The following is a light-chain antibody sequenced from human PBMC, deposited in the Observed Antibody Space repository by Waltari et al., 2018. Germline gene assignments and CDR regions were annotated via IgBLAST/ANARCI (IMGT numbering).Light chain of an antibody. CDR3: QKYARLPAT. CDR2: GAS. Sequence: EIVLTQSPGTLSLSPGERAPLSCRASQSVSRFLAWSQQKPGKAPRLLISGASSRATGIPDRFSGSGSGTDFSLTISRLEPEDFAVYYCQKYARLPATFGQGTKVEIK. CDR1: QSVSRF. J-gene: IGKJ1*01. V-gene: IGKV3-20*01.